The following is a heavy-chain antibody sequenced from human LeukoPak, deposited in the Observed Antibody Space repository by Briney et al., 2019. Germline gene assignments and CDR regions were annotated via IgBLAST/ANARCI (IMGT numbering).Heavy chain of an antibody. V-gene: IGHV3-23*01. J-gene: IGHJ6*03. Sequence: GGSLRLSCAASGFTFSSYAMNWVRQAPGKGLEWVSGISGSGASTYYAASVKGRFTISRDNSKNTVYLQMNSLRAEDTALYYCARSGTNYYYYYMDIWGRGTTVTVSS. CDR2: ISGSGAST. D-gene: IGHD1-26*01. CDR3: ARSGTNYYYYYMDI. CDR1: GFTFSSYA.